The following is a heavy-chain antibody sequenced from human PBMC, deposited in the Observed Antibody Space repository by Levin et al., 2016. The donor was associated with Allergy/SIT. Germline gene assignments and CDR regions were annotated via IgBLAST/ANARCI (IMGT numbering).Heavy chain of an antibody. J-gene: IGHJ4*02. CDR3: ARGDYDGSGYYSYYFDY. V-gene: IGHV4-59*01. Sequence: RQAPGKGLEWIGYIYYSGSTNYNPSLKSRVTISVDTSKNQFSLKLSSVTAADTAVYYCARGDYDGSGYYSYYFDYWGQGTLVTVSS. D-gene: IGHD3-22*01. CDR2: IYYSGST.